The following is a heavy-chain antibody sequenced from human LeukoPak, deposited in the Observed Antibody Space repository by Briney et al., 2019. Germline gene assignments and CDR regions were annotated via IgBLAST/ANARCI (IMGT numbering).Heavy chain of an antibody. J-gene: IGHJ6*03. V-gene: IGHV3-48*01. CDR1: EFTFSSYS. CDR3: ARVLRYCSGGNCYSGGLGYMDV. CDR2: ISSSSSTI. D-gene: IGHD2-15*01. Sequence: PGGSLRLSCAASEFTFSSYSMNWVRQAPGKGLEWVSYISSSSSTIYYADSVKGRFTISRDNAKNSLYLQMNSLRAEDTAVYYCARVLRYCSGGNCYSGGLGYMDVWGRGTTVTISS.